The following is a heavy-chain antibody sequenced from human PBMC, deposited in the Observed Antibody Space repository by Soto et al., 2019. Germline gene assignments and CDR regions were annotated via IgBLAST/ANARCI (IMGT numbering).Heavy chain of an antibody. CDR1: GLAFSGYG. D-gene: IGHD3-3*01. CDR2: IWDDGNTK. V-gene: IGHV3-33*03. J-gene: IGHJ4*02. Sequence: QEELVESGGGVVQPGRSLRLSCAASGLAFSGYGLHWVRQAPGKGLEWVAVIWDDGNTKYYAESVEGRFTISRDNSKSTLYLQMEGLRGEDTAVYFCAIARAGFLESFDFWGQGILVTVSS. CDR3: AIARAGFLESFDF.